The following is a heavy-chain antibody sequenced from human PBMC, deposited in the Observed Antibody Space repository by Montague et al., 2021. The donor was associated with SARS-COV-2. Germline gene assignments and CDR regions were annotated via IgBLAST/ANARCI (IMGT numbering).Heavy chain of an antibody. J-gene: IGHJ4*02. V-gene: IGHV4-39*01. CDR3: ARGVVAAPPVVDY. CDR2: IYYSGST. CDR1: GGSISSSSYY. Sequence: SETLSLTCTVSGGSISSSSYYWGWIRQPPGKGLEWIGSIYYSGSTYYNPSLKSRVTISVDTSKNQFSLKLSSVTAADTAVYYCARGVVAAPPVVDYWGRGTLVTVPS. D-gene: IGHD2-15*01.